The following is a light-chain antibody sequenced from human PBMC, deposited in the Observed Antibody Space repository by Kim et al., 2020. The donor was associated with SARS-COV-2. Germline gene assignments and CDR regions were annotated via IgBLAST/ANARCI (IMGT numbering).Light chain of an antibody. Sequence: ELTQQPSASGTPGQRVTISCSGSSSNIGSNYVYWYQQLPGTAPKLLIYRNNQRPSGVPDRFSGSKSGTSASLAISGLRSEDEADYYCAAWDDSLSGWVFGGGTKLTVL. V-gene: IGLV1-47*01. CDR3: AAWDDSLSGWV. CDR1: SSNIGSNY. CDR2: RNN. J-gene: IGLJ3*02.